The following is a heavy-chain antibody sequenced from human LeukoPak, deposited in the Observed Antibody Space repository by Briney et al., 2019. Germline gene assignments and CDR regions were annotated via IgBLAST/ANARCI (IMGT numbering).Heavy chain of an antibody. Sequence: GGSLRLSCAASGSTVSSNYMSWVRQAPGKGLGSVSVIYSGGSTYYADSVKGRFTISRDNSKNTLYLQMNSLRAEDTAVYYCARDGRGDLTWIQLWSPFDYWGQGTLVTVSS. V-gene: IGHV3-66*02. J-gene: IGHJ4*02. CDR1: GSTVSSNY. CDR2: IYSGGST. CDR3: ARDGRGDLTWIQLWSPFDY. D-gene: IGHD5-18*01.